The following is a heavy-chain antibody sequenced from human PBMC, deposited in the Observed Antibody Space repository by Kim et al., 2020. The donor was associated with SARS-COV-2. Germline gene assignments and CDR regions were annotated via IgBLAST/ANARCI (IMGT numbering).Heavy chain of an antibody. V-gene: IGHV4-31*03. D-gene: IGHD3-22*01. J-gene: IGHJ4*02. CDR3: ARGQNADYDSSGYLDY. CDR1: GGSISSGGYY. CDR2: IYYSWST. Sequence: SETLSLTCTVSGGSISSGGYYWSWIRQHPGKGLEWIGYIYYSWSTYYNPSLKSRVTISVDTSKNQFSLKLSSVTAADTAVYYCARGQNADYDSSGYLDYWGQGTLVTVSS.